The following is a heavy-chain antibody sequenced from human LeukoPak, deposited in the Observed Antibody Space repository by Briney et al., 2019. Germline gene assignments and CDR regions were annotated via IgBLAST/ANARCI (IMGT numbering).Heavy chain of an antibody. D-gene: IGHD4-23*01. J-gene: IGHJ4*02. V-gene: IGHV1-2*02. CDR3: ARADYGGDPLDY. CDR1: GYTFSGYY. CDR2: INPNSGGT. Sequence: VASVKVSCKASGYTFSGYYVYWVRQAPGQGLEWMGWINPNSGGTNYAQKFQGRVTMTRDTSISTAYMELSRLRSDDTAVYYCARADYGGDPLDYWGQGTLVTVSS.